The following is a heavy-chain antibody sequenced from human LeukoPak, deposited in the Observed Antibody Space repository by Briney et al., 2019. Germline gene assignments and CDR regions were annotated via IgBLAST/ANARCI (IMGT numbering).Heavy chain of an antibody. CDR1: GGSISSSSYY. J-gene: IGHJ4*02. D-gene: IGHD2-15*01. CDR2: IYYTGST. V-gene: IGHV4-39*01. CDR3: VRHLLADQYYFDY. Sequence: SETLSLTCTVSGGSISSSSYYWGWIRQPPGKGLEWIGIIYYTGSTYYNPSLKSRVTISVDTSKNQFSLKLSSVTAADTAVYYCVRHLLADQYYFDYWGQGTLVTVSS.